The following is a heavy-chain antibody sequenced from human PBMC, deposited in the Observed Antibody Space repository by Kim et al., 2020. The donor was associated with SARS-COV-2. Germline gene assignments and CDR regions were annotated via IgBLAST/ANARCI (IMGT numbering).Heavy chain of an antibody. CDR2: INPNSGGT. J-gene: IGHJ5*02. V-gene: IGHV1-2*06. CDR1: GYTFTGYY. Sequence: ASVKVSCKASGYTFTGYYMHWVRQAPGQGLEWMGRINPNSGGTNYAQKFQGRVTMTRDTSISTAYMELSRLRSDDTAVYYCARARVLLWFGESRFDPWGQGTLVTVSS. CDR3: ARARVLLWFGESRFDP. D-gene: IGHD3-10*01.